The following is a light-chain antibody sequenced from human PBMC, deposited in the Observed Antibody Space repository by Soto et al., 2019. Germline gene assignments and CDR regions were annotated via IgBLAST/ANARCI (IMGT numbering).Light chain of an antibody. J-gene: IGKJ1*01. CDR3: QHMRT. V-gene: IGKV1-5*01. Sequence: DIQMTQSPSTLSASVGDRVSITCRARQSMSSWLAWYQQKPGKAPKFLTYDASTLENGVPSRFSGSGFGTEFSLTISSLQPDDFGSYYCQHMRTFGQGTKVDIK. CDR2: DAS. CDR1: QSMSSW.